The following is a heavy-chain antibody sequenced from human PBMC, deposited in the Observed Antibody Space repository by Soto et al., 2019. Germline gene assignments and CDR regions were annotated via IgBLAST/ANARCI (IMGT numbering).Heavy chain of an antibody. D-gene: IGHD3-22*01. Sequence: QVQLQESGPGLVKPSQTLSLTCTVSVGSISSGGYYWSWIRQHPGKGLEWIGYIYYSGSSYYNPARKSRITISVDTSKNQCSLKLSSVTAADTAVYYCARVAEVVTNGWFDPWGQGTLVTVSS. J-gene: IGHJ5*02. CDR1: VGSISSGGYY. CDR3: ARVAEVVTNGWFDP. V-gene: IGHV4-31*03. CDR2: IYYSGSS.